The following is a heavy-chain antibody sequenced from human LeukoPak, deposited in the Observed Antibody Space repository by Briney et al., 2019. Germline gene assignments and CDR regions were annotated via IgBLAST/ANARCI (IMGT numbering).Heavy chain of an antibody. J-gene: IGHJ6*02. V-gene: IGHV4-59*08. CDR2: IYYSGST. D-gene: IGHD3-22*01. Sequence: SETLSLTCTVSGGSISGYYWSWVRQPPGKGLEWIGYIYYSGSTSYNPSLKSRVTISVDTSKNQFSLRLSSVTAADTAVYYCARRLPGYYYYMDVWGQGTTVTVSS. CDR3: ARRLPGYYYYMDV. CDR1: GGSISGYY.